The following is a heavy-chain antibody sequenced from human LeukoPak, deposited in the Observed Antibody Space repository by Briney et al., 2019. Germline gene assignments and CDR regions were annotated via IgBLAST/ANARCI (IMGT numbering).Heavy chain of an antibody. D-gene: IGHD3-10*01. J-gene: IGHJ4*02. CDR1: GYSISSGYY. CDR3: ARGSYDSLDY. Sequence: SETLSLTCAVSGYSISSGYYWGWIRQPPGKGLEWIGSFYHSGSTYYNPSLKSRVTISVDTSKNQFSLKLSSVTAADTAVYYCARGSYDSLDYWGQGTLVTVSS. V-gene: IGHV4-38-2*01. CDR2: FYHSGST.